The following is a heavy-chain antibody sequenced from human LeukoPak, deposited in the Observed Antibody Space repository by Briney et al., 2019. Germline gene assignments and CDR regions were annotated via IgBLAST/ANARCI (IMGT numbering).Heavy chain of an antibody. Sequence: PGGSLRLSCAASGFTFSSYGMHWVRQAPGKGLEWVAVIWYDGSNKYYADSVKGRFTISRDNSKNTLYLQMNSLRAEDTAVYYCASPIVVVTQPSDYWGQGTLVTVSS. D-gene: IGHD3-22*01. CDR1: GFTFSSYG. CDR3: ASPIVVVTQPSDY. CDR2: IWYDGSNK. J-gene: IGHJ4*02. V-gene: IGHV3-33*01.